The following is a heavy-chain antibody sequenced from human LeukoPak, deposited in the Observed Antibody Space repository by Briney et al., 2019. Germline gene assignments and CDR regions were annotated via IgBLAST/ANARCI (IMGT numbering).Heavy chain of an antibody. J-gene: IGHJ4*02. D-gene: IGHD6-13*01. CDR2: IWYDGTSK. CDR3: ARSQSSSLIDY. V-gene: IGHV3-33*01. Sequence: PGGSLRLSCAASGFSLSAYGVQWVRRAPGKGLEWVAVIWYDGTSKDYADSVKGRFTFSRDNSKNTLYLQMNSLTVEDTAVYYCARSQSSSLIDYWGQGTLVTVSS. CDR1: GFSLSAYG.